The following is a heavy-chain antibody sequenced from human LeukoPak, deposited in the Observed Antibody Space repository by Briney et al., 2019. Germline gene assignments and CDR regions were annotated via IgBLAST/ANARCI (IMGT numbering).Heavy chain of an antibody. V-gene: IGHV3-48*01. Sequence: GGSLRLSCAASGFTFSSYAMSWVRQAPGKGLEWVSYISSTGSTIYYADSVEGRFTISRDNVKNSLYLQMNSLRADDTAVYYCAREYSNYLDYWGQGTLVTVSS. CDR2: ISSTGSTI. D-gene: IGHD4-11*01. J-gene: IGHJ4*02. CDR1: GFTFSSYA. CDR3: AREYSNYLDY.